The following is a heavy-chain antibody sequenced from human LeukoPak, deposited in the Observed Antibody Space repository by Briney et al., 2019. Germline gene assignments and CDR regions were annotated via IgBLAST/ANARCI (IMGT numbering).Heavy chain of an antibody. J-gene: IGHJ6*03. CDR1: EFTFSSYW. CDR2: IKQDGSEK. D-gene: IGHD3-3*01. Sequence: GGSLRLSCAASEFTFSSYWMSWVRQAPGKGLEWVANIKQDGSEKYYVDSVKGQFTISRDNAKNSLYLQMNSLRAEDTAVYYCARDESRYGDFWSGYYSKGYMDVWGKGTTVTVSS. CDR3: ARDESRYGDFWSGYYSKGYMDV. V-gene: IGHV3-7*01.